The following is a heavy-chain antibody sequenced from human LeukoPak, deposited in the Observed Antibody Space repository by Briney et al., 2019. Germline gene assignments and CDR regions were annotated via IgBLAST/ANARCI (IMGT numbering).Heavy chain of an antibody. V-gene: IGHV4-39*01. D-gene: IGHD6-6*01. CDR1: GASTTSSTAY. CDR2: IYYSGST. CDR3: ARRLGIAARPLYFDY. J-gene: IGHJ4*02. Sequence: ESRSLTRPLAGASTTSSTAYWGWSRQPPGRGLEWIWSIYYSGSTYYNPSLKSRVTISVDTSKNQFSLKLSSVTAADTAVYYCARRLGIAARPLYFDYWGQGTLVTVSS.